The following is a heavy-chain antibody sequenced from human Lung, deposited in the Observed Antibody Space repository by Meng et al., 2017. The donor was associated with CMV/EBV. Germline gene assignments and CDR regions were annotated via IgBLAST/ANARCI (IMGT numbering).Heavy chain of an antibody. CDR2: ISSSSSYI. CDR1: GFTFSSYS. CDR3: ARGVFFRTRYSSSWYLDY. Sequence: GESXKISXAASGFTFSSYSMNWVRQAPGKGLEWVSSISSSSSYIYYADSVKGRFTISRDNAKNSLYLQMNSLRAEDTAVYYCARGVFFRTRYSSSWYLDYWGQGXLVTVSS. J-gene: IGHJ4*02. V-gene: IGHV3-21*01. D-gene: IGHD6-13*01.